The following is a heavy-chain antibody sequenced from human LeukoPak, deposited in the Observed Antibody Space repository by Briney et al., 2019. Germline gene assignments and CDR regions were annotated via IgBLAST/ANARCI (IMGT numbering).Heavy chain of an antibody. CDR3: ARECSSTSCYDAADV. D-gene: IGHD2-2*01. V-gene: IGHV3-23*01. CDR2: ISGSGGST. CDR1: GFTFSSYA. Sequence: GGSLRLSCAASGFTFSSYAMSWVRQAPGKGLEWVSAISGSGGSTYYADSVKGRFTISRDNSKNSLYLQMNSLRAEDTAVYYCARECSSTSCYDAADVWGKGTTVTVSS. J-gene: IGHJ6*04.